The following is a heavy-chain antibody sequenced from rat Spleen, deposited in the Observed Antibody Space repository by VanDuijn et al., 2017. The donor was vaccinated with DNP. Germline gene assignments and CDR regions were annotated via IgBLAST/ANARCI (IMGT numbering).Heavy chain of an antibody. D-gene: IGHD1-8*01. CDR3: TRRWYGSFGY. CDR2: ISTSGGST. CDR1: GFTFSNYG. V-gene: IGHV5S13*01. J-gene: IGHJ2*01. Sequence: EVQLVESGGGLVQPGRSLKLSCAASGFTFSNYGMAWVRQAPKKGLEWVATISTSGGSTYYRDSVKGRFTISRDNAKSTLYLQMDSLRSEDTATYYCTRRWYGSFGYWGQGVMVTISP.